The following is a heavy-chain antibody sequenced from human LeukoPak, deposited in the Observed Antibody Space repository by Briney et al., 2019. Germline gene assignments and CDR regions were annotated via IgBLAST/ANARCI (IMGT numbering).Heavy chain of an antibody. CDR3: AKDFRLIWFGELLSPNFDY. CDR1: GFTFSSYA. Sequence: GGSLRLSCAASGFTFSSYAMSWVRQAPGKGLEWVSAISGSGGNTYYADSVKGRFTISRDNSKNTLYLQMNSLRAEDTAVYYCAKDFRLIWFGELLSPNFDYWGQGTLVTVSS. V-gene: IGHV3-23*01. CDR2: ISGSGGNT. J-gene: IGHJ4*02. D-gene: IGHD3-10*01.